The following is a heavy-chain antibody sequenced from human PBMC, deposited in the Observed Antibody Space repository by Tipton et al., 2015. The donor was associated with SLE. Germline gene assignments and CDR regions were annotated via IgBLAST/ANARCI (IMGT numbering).Heavy chain of an antibody. J-gene: IGHJ6*03. CDR2: IKQDGSEK. CDR3: AKDSFKWGSGYYYYYMDV. Sequence: SLRLSCAASGFTFSSYWMSWVRQAPGKGLEWVANIKQDGSEKYYVDSVKGRFTISRDNAKNSLYLQMNSLRAEDTAMYYCAKDSFKWGSGYYYYYMDVWGKGTTVTVSS. CDR1: GFTFSSYW. D-gene: IGHD1-26*01. V-gene: IGHV3-7*01.